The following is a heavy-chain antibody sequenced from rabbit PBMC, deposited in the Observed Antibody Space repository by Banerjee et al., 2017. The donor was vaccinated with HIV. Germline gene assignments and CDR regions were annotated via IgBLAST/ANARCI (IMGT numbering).Heavy chain of an antibody. J-gene: IGHJ4*01. V-gene: IGHV1S7*01. CDR3: ARDWDGGNYYFDL. CDR2: IVPIFDSI. Sequence: QLKETGGGLVQPGGSLTLSCKASGFDFSSYYMSWVRQAPGKGLEWVGYIVPIFDSIYYASWVNGRFTISSHNAQNTLYLQLDNLTAADTATYFCARDWDGGNYYFDLWGPGTLVTVS. D-gene: IGHD1-1*01. CDR1: GFDFSSYY.